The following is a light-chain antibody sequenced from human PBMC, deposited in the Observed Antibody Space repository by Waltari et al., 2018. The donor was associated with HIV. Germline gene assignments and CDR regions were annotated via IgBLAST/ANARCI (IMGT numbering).Light chain of an antibody. CDR2: GKN. J-gene: IGLJ2*01. Sequence: SSELTQDPAVSVALGQTVRITCQGDSLRSYYASWYQQKPGQAPVVVIYGKNNRPSGIPDRFAGSSSGNTASFTITGAQAEDEADYYCNSRDSSGNHVLFGGGTKLTVL. V-gene: IGLV3-19*01. CDR3: NSRDSSGNHVL. CDR1: SLRSYY.